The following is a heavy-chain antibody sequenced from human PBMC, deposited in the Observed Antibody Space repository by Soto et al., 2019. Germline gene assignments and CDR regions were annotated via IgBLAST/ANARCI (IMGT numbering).Heavy chain of an antibody. V-gene: IGHV4-39*01. Sequence: PSETLSLTCTVSGGSISSSSCYWGWVRQPPGKGLEWIGSIYYSGSTYYNPSLKSRVTISVDTSKNQFSLKLSSVTAADTAVYYCARQGPPTPFDYWGQGTLVTVSS. J-gene: IGHJ4*02. CDR2: IYYSGST. CDR1: GGSISSSSCY. CDR3: ARQGPPTPFDY.